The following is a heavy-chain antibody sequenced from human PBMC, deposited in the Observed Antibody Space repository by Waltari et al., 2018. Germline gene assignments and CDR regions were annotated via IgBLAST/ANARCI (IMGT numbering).Heavy chain of an antibody. V-gene: IGHV4-61*02. D-gene: IGHD2-15*01. CDR3: ARAACYGGDYYYYGMDV. CDR2: IYTSGST. CDR1: GGSISSGSYY. J-gene: IGHJ6*02. Sequence: QVQLQESGPGLVKPSQTLSLTCTVSGGSISSGSYYWSWIRQPAGKGLEWIGRIYTSGSTTYNPSLKSRVTISVDTSKNQFSLKRSSVTAADTAVYYCARAACYGGDYYYYGMDVWGQGTTVTVSS.